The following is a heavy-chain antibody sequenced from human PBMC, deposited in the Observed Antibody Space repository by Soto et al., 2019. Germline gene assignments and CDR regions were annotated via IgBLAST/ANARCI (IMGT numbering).Heavy chain of an antibody. Sequence: HVQLQESGPGLVKPSQTLSLTCTVSGGSISSGDYYWSWIRQHPGKGLEWIGYIYYSGSTYYNPSLKSRVTISVDTSKNQFSLKLSSVTAADTAVYYCATYGSGSYKPTTFDYWGQGTLVTVSS. CDR3: ATYGSGSYKPTTFDY. CDR1: GGSISSGDYY. CDR2: IYYSGST. D-gene: IGHD3-10*01. J-gene: IGHJ4*02. V-gene: IGHV4-31*03.